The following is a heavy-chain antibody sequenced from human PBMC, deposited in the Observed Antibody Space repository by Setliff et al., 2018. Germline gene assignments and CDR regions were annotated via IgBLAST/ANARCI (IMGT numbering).Heavy chain of an antibody. V-gene: IGHV3-7*01. CDR1: GFTFNTFW. Sequence: GGSLRLSCAASGFTFNTFWMTWVRQAPGKGLEWVANINPGGSEEYYLDSVKGRFTISRDDAKTSLYLLMNSLRADDTAVYFCASATGYWGQGILVTVSS. J-gene: IGHJ4*02. CDR2: INPGGSEE. CDR3: ASATGY.